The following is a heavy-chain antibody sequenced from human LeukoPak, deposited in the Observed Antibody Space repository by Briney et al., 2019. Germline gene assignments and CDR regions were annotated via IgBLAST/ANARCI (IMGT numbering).Heavy chain of an antibody. Sequence: PSETLSLTCTVSGASIKSGSYYWAWLRQAPGKGLEWIGSIYKSGRMYTNPSLKSRVTISVDKSKNQFSLELRSVTAADTATYYCARHSYYYDSSDYYYVGAMDVWGQGTTVTVSS. D-gene: IGHD3-22*01. CDR1: GASIKSGSYY. CDR3: ARHSYYYDSSDYYYVGAMDV. J-gene: IGHJ6*02. V-gene: IGHV4-39*07. CDR2: IYKSGRM.